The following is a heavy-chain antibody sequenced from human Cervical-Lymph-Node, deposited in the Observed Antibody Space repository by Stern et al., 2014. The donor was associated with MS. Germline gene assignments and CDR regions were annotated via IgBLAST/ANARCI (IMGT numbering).Heavy chain of an antibody. CDR3: ARVLIGGDGDV. CDR2: IFFPGDT. D-gene: IGHD3-10*01. J-gene: IGHJ6*02. Sequence: QLQLQESGPGLVKPSETLSLTCTVSGGSISTYYWSWIRQIPGKGLEWIGYIFFPGDTNYNPSLKSRVTISVDTSKNQFSLKLSSVTAADPAVYYCARVLIGGDGDVWGQGTTVTVSS. V-gene: IGHV4-59*01. CDR1: GGSISTYY.